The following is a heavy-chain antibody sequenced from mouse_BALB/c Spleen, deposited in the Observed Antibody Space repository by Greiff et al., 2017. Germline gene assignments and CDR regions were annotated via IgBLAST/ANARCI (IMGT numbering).Heavy chain of an antibody. CDR2: IWSGGST. CDR3: ARQYWDGYAMDY. V-gene: IGHV2-2*02. J-gene: IGHJ4*01. Sequence: VKLVESGPGLVQPSQSLSITCTVSGFSLTSYGVHWVRQSPGKGLEWLGVIWSGGSTDYNAAFISRLSISKDNSKSQVFFKMNSLQANDTAIYYCARQYWDGYAMDYWGQGTSVTVSS. CDR1: GFSLTSYG. D-gene: IGHD4-1*01.